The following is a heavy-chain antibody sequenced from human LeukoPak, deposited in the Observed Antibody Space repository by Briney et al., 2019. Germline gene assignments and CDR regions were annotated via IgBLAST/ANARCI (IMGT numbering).Heavy chain of an antibody. CDR3: AREAHYYGSGSYVY. J-gene: IGHJ4*02. D-gene: IGHD3-10*01. CDR2: ISAYNGNT. Sequence: ASVKVSCKASGYTFTSYGISWVRQAPGQGLEWMGWISAYNGNTNYAQKLQGRVTMTTDTSTSTAYMELRSLRSDDTAVYYCAREAHYYGSGSYVYWGQGTLVTVSS. CDR1: GYTFTSYG. V-gene: IGHV1-18*01.